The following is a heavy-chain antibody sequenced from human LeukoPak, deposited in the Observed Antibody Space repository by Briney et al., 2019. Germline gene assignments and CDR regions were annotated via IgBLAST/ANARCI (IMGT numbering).Heavy chain of an antibody. Sequence: GGSLKLSCAASGFTFSGSAMHWVRQAPGKGLEWVAFIRYDGSNKYYADSVKGRFTISRDNSKNTLYLQMNSLRAEDTAVYYCAKSIAARRPYYFDYWGQGTLVTVSS. CDR1: GFTFSGSA. CDR3: AKSIAARRPYYFDY. D-gene: IGHD6-6*01. CDR2: IRYDGSNK. V-gene: IGHV3-30*02. J-gene: IGHJ4*02.